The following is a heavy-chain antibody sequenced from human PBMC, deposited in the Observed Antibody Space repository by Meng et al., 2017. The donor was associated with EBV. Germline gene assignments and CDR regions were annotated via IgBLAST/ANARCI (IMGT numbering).Heavy chain of an antibody. CDR1: CYTFTSYG. J-gene: IGHJ4*02. V-gene: IGHV1-18*01. Sequence: VQVVRAGAELNKPGASVTVSSKASCYTFTSYGISWVRQAPGQGLEWMGWISAYNGNTNYAQKLHGRVTMTTDTSTSTAYMELRSLRSDDTAVYYCARDGRLYDTPSPFDYWGQGTLVTVSS. CDR3: ARDGRLYDTPSPFDY. CDR2: ISAYNGNT. D-gene: IGHD3-22*01.